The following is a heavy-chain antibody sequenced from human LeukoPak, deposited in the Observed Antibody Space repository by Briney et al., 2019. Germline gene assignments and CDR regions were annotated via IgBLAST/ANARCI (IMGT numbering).Heavy chain of an antibody. CDR1: RFTFSSYG. CDR3: ARGDYYGSGPSRRRPESRSYYFDY. V-gene: IGHV3-53*01. D-gene: IGHD3-10*01. CDR2: IYSGGST. J-gene: IGHJ4*02. Sequence: PGGSLRLSCAASRFTFSSYGMHWVRQAPGKGLEWVSVIYSGGSTYYADSVKGRFTISRDNSKNTLYLQMNSLRAEDTAVYYCARGDYYGSGPSRRRPESRSYYFDYWGQGTLVTVSS.